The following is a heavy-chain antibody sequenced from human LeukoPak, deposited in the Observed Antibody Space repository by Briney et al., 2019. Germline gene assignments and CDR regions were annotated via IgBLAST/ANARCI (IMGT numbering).Heavy chain of an antibody. V-gene: IGHV3-7*03. CDR2: IKQDGSEK. CDR3: ARRAGAYSHPYDY. CDR1: GFTFSSYW. D-gene: IGHD4/OR15-4a*01. Sequence: GGSLRLSCAASGFTFSSYWMSWVRQVPGKGLEWVANIKQDGSEKYYVDSVKGRFTISRDNAKNSLYLQMNSLRAEDTAVYYCARRAGAYSHPYDYWGQGTLVTVSS. J-gene: IGHJ4*02.